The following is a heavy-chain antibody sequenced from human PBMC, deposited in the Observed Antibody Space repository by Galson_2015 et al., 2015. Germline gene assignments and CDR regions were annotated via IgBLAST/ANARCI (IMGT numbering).Heavy chain of an antibody. Sequence: SVKVSCKASGYTFTSYAMHWVRQAPGQRLEWMGWINAGNGNTKYSQKFQGRVTITRDTSASTAYTELSSLRSEDTAVYYCARGYCSGGSGPTPSSDEEFDYWGQGTLVTVSS. J-gene: IGHJ4*02. D-gene: IGHD2-15*01. V-gene: IGHV1-3*01. CDR1: GYTFTSYA. CDR3: ARGYCSGGSGPTPSSDEEFDY. CDR2: INAGNGNT.